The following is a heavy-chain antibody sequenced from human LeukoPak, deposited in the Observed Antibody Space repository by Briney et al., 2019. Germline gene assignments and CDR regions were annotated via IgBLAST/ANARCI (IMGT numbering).Heavy chain of an antibody. V-gene: IGHV1-8*03. Sequence: GASVKVSCKASGYTFTNYDINWVRQATGQGLEWMGWMNPNSANTGYAQKFQGRVTITRNTSISTAYMELSSLRSEDTAVYYCARSLTSRDGYNPVDSWGQGTLVTVSS. D-gene: IGHD5-24*01. CDR2: MNPNSANT. J-gene: IGHJ4*02. CDR1: GYTFTNYD. CDR3: ARSLTSRDGYNPVDS.